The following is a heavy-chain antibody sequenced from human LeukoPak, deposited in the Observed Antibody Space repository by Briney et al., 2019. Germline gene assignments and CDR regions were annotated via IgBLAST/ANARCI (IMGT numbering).Heavy chain of an antibody. D-gene: IGHD6-19*01. CDR3: ASPVAGTRDY. Sequence: GGSLRLSCAASEFTFSTFGMHWVRQAPGKGLEWVAAISLRGGSKYYADSVKGRFTISGDNSRNTLYLEMSSLRPEDSAVYYCASPVAGTRDYWGQGTLVTVSS. J-gene: IGHJ4*02. CDR2: ISLRGGSK. V-gene: IGHV3-30*03. CDR1: EFTFSTFG.